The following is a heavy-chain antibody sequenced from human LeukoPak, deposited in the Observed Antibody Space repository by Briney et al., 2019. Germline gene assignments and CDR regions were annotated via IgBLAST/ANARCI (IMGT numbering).Heavy chain of an antibody. V-gene: IGHV4-59*01. CDR1: GGSISSYY. CDR3: AGGGYYDEEAFDI. J-gene: IGHJ3*02. D-gene: IGHD3-22*01. Sequence: PSETLSLTCTVSGGSISSYYWSWIRQPPGKGLEWIGYIYYSGSTNYNPSLKSRVTIPVDTSKNQFSLKLSSVTAADTAVYYCAGGGYYDEEAFDIWGQGTMVTVSS. CDR2: IYYSGST.